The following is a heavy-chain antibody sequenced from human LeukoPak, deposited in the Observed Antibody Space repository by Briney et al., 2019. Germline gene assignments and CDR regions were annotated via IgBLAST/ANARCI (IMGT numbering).Heavy chain of an antibody. Sequence: SETLSLPCTVSVGPINSYYWSWIPEPPGEGLEGIGYFYYSGSTNYNPSLKSRVTISVDTSKNQFSLKLSSVTAADTAVYYCARMSILPHRIAAAEHFDYWGQGTLVTVSS. CDR3: ARMSILPHRIAAAEHFDY. D-gene: IGHD6-13*01. CDR1: VGPINSYY. J-gene: IGHJ4*02. CDR2: FYYSGST. V-gene: IGHV4-59*13.